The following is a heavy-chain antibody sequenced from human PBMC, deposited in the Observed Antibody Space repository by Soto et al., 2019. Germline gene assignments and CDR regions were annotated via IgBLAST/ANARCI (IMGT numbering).Heavy chain of an antibody. D-gene: IGHD2-2*01. V-gene: IGHV5-51*01. Sequence: GESLKVSCKGAGYSFTSYWIGWVRQMPGKGLEWMGIIYPGDSDTRYSPSFQGQVTISADKSISTAYLQWSSLKASDTAMYYCARLPCSTSCYDSDTYYYYGMDVWGKGTTVTVSS. J-gene: IGHJ6*04. CDR2: IYPGDSDT. CDR1: GYSFTSYW. CDR3: ARLPCSTSCYDSDTYYYYGMDV.